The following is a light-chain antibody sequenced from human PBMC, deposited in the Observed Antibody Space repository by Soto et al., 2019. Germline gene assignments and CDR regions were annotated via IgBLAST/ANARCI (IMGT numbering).Light chain of an antibody. Sequence: QSALTQPASVSGSPGQSITISCTGSSSDIGAFNYVAWYQQHPGKAPKLIIHGVTNRPSGVSSRFSGSKSDYTASLTISGLQAEDEADYYCSSYTTAFFYVFGTGTKGTVL. J-gene: IGLJ1*01. V-gene: IGLV2-14*01. CDR3: SSYTTAFFYV. CDR2: GVT. CDR1: SSDIGAFNY.